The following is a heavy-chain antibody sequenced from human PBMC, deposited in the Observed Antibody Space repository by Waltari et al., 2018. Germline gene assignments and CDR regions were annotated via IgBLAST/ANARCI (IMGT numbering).Heavy chain of an antibody. D-gene: IGHD3-3*01. CDR1: GGSISSYY. V-gene: IGHV4-59*01. J-gene: IGHJ6*03. CDR2: IYYSGST. Sequence: QVQLQESGPGLVKPSETLSLTCTVSGGSISSYYCSWSRRPPGKGLEWIGYIYYSGSTNYNPSLKSRVTISVDTSKNQFSLKLSSVTAADTAVYYCARSSRDFWSGYYYYYYYMDVWGKGTTVTVSS. CDR3: ARSSRDFWSGYYYYYYYMDV.